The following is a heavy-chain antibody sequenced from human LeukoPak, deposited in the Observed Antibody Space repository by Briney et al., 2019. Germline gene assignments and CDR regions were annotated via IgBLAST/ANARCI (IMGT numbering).Heavy chain of an antibody. D-gene: IGHD1-14*01. CDR3: ARPRTPGAFHRDYFDY. CDR2: VYTSGST. V-gene: IGHV4-4*07. J-gene: IGHJ4*02. Sequence: SETLSLTCTASGGSFTFFHWTWIRQPAGKGLEWIGRVYTSGSTDYNPSLKSRVTMSVDTSKNQFSLKLSSVTAADTAVYYCARPRTPGAFHRDYFDYWGQGTLVTVSS. CDR1: GGSFTFFH.